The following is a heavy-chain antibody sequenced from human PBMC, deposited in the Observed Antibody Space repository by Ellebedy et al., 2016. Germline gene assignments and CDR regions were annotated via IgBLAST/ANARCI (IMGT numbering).Heavy chain of an antibody. Sequence: GESLKISXAASGFTFNNYWMHWVRQAPGKGLVWVSRINSDGSTTNYADSVRGRFTISRDNAKNTLYLQMNSLGAEDTAVYYCTKSPGGGTLVGWGQGTLVTVSS. CDR3: TKSPGGGTLVG. CDR1: GFTFNNYW. V-gene: IGHV3-74*01. J-gene: IGHJ4*02. CDR2: INSDGSTT. D-gene: IGHD1-1*01.